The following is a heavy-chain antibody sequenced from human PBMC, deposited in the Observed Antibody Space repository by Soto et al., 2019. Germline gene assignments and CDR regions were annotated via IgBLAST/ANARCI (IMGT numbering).Heavy chain of an antibody. CDR3: ARERRVLIRSAAPWDAFDI. CDR1: GFTFSSYG. D-gene: IGHD3-10*01. Sequence: GGSLRLSCAASGFTFSSYGMHWVRQAPGKGLEWVAVIWYDGSNKYYADSVKGRFTISRDNSKNTLYLQMNSLRAEDTAVYYCARERRVLIRSAAPWDAFDIWGQGTMVTVSS. CDR2: IWYDGSNK. V-gene: IGHV3-33*01. J-gene: IGHJ3*02.